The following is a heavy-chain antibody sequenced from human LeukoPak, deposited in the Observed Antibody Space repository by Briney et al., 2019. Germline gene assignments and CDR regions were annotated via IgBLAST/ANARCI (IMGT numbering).Heavy chain of an antibody. V-gene: IGHV3-33*01. CDR3: ARDSGTTMIVAEFDY. CDR1: GFTFSSYG. D-gene: IGHD3-22*01. CDR2: IWYDGSNK. Sequence: GGSLRLSCAASGFTFSSYGMHWVRQAPGKGLECVAVIWYDGSNKYYADSVKGRFTISRDNSKNTLYLQMNSLRAEDTAVYYCARDSGTTMIVAEFDYWGQGTLVTVSS. J-gene: IGHJ4*02.